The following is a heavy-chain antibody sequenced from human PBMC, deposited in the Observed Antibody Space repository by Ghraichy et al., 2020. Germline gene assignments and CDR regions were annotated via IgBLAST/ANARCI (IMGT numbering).Heavy chain of an antibody. J-gene: IGHJ4*02. CDR1: GGSISSGGYY. D-gene: IGHD3-3*01. Sequence: SETLSLTCTVSGGSISSGGYYWSWIRQHPGKGLEWIGYIYYSGSTYYNPSLKSRVTISVDTSKNQFSLKLSSVTAADTAVYYCARGSGYQDGIDYWGQGTLVTVSS. CDR2: IYYSGST. V-gene: IGHV4-31*03. CDR3: ARGSGYQDGIDY.